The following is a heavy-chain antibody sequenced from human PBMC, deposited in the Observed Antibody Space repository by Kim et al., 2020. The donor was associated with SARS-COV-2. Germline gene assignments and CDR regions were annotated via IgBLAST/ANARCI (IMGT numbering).Heavy chain of an antibody. CDR3: ARSRDRGYSSCWYGYYYYGMDV. CDR1: GFTFSDYY. D-gene: IGHD6-19*01. CDR2: ISSSSSYT. J-gene: IGHJ6*02. Sequence: GGSLRLSCAASGFTFSDYYMSWIRQAPGKGLEWVSYISSSSSYTNYADSVKGRFTISRDNAKNSLYLQMKSLRAEDTAVYYCARSRDRGYSSCWYGYYYYGMDVWGQGATVTVSS. V-gene: IGHV3-11*03.